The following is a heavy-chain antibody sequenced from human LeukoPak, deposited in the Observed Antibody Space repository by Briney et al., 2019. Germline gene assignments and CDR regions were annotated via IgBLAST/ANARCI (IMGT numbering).Heavy chain of an antibody. D-gene: IGHD5-12*01. CDR1: GGSISSGSFY. Sequence: SETLSLTCTVSGGSISSGSFYWSWIRQPAGKGLEWIGRIDTSGSTNYNPSLKSRVTISVDTSKNQFSLKLSSVTAADTAVYFCARDSEPRGYSGYDYVGNWFDPWGQGTLVTVSS. V-gene: IGHV4-61*02. CDR3: ARDSEPRGYSGYDYVGNWFDP. CDR2: IDTSGST. J-gene: IGHJ5*02.